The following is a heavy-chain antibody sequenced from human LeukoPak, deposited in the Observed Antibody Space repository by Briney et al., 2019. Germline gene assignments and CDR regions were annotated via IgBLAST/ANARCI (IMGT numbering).Heavy chain of an antibody. CDR1: GGSISSSSYQ. J-gene: IGHJ4*02. CDR3: ARRVRGPPVTTTAYFDY. Sequence: SKTLSLTCTVSGGSISSSSYQWGCIRQPPGRGLEWIGSIFFSGSTYYNPSLNSRVTISVDTSKNQFSLRLSSVTAADTAVYYCARRVRGPPVTTTAYFDYWGQGTLATVSS. D-gene: IGHD4-17*01. CDR2: IFFSGST. V-gene: IGHV4-39*01.